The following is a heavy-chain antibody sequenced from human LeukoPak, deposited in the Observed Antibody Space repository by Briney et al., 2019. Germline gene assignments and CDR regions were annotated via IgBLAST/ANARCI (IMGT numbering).Heavy chain of an antibody. CDR1: GGSVSSSSYY. Sequence: KTSETLSLTCTVSGGSVSSSSYYWGWIRQPPGKGLEWIGGIYYSGSTYYNPSLNSRVTISVDTSKNQFSLNLSPVTAADTAVFYCARLDAYNLFDYWGQGTLVTVSS. CDR2: IYYSGST. CDR3: ARLDAYNLFDY. D-gene: IGHD5-24*01. V-gene: IGHV4-39*01. J-gene: IGHJ4*02.